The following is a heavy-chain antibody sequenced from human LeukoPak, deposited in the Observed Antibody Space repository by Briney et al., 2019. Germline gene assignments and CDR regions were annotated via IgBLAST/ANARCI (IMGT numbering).Heavy chain of an antibody. CDR1: GFTFSTYD. CDR2: ISSSGSTI. V-gene: IGHV3-48*04. Sequence: AGGSLRLSCAASGFTFSTYDMNWVRQAPGKGLEWVSSISSSGSTIYYADSVKGRFTISRDNAKNSLYLQMNSLRAEDTAVYYCARDLHTVAVLFNRDYWGQGTLVTVSS. CDR3: ARDLHTVAVLFNRDY. D-gene: IGHD6-19*01. J-gene: IGHJ4*02.